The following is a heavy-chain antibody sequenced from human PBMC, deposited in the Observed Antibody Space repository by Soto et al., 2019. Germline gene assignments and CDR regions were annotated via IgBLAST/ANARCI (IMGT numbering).Heavy chain of an antibody. CDR1: GFSFSSYA. D-gene: IGHD1-26*01. V-gene: IGHV3-23*01. CDR3: ARDMSGGTYNYYYGMDV. Sequence: GGSLRLSCAASGFSFSSYAMTWVRQAPGRGLEWISAISGSGSPTYYADSVKGRFTISRDNSKNTLYLQMNSLRADDTAVYYCARDMSGGTYNYYYGMDVWGQGTTVTVSS. CDR2: ISGSGSPT. J-gene: IGHJ6*02.